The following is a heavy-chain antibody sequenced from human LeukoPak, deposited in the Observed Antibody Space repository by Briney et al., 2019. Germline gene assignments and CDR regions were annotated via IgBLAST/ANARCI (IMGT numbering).Heavy chain of an antibody. CDR3: AKDRPTGGAVAGKIDY. CDR2: IRYDGSNK. D-gene: IGHD6-19*01. Sequence: GGSLRLSCAASGFTFSSYAMSWVRQAPGKGLEWVAFIRYDGSNKYYADSVKGRFTISRDNSKNTLYLQMNSLRAEDTAVYYCAKDRPTGGAVAGKIDYWGQGTLVTVSS. V-gene: IGHV3-30*02. J-gene: IGHJ4*02. CDR1: GFTFSSYA.